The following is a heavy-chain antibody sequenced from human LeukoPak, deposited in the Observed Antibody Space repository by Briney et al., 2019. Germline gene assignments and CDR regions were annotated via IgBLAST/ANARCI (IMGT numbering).Heavy chain of an antibody. V-gene: IGHV4-59*08. CDR3: ARLSGPYSSSWYDY. D-gene: IGHD6-13*01. Sequence: SETLSLTCTVSGGSISSYYWRWIRQPPGKGLEWIGYIYYSGSTNYNPSLKSRVTISVDTSKNQFSLKLSSVTAADTAVYYCARLSGPYSSSWYDYWGQGTLVTVSS. J-gene: IGHJ4*02. CDR2: IYYSGST. CDR1: GGSISSYY.